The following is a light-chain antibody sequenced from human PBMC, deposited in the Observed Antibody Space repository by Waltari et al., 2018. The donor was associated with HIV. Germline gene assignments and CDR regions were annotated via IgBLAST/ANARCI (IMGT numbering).Light chain of an antibody. J-gene: IGLJ2*01. V-gene: IGLV1-47*01. Sequence: QSVLTQPPSASGTPGQRVTISCSGSSSNIGSNYVYWYQQLPGPAPKLLIYRNNQRPSGVPSQFAGSSSGTSASRAIGGLRSGEEADDYCAARDDSLSGPVFGGGTKLTVL. CDR2: RNN. CDR3: AARDDSLSGPV. CDR1: SSNIGSNY.